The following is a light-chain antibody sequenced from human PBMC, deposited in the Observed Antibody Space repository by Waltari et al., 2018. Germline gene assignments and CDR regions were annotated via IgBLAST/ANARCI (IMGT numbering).Light chain of an antibody. CDR3: SSYTSSSTSVV. CDR2: EVS. J-gene: IGLJ2*01. CDR1: SSDVGSYNR. Sequence: QSALTQPPSVSGSPGQSVTISCTGTSSDVGSYNRVSWYQQPPGTAPKLMIYEVSNRPSGVPDRFSGSKSGNPASLTISGLQAEDEADYYCSSYTSSSTSVVFGGGTKLTVL. V-gene: IGLV2-18*02.